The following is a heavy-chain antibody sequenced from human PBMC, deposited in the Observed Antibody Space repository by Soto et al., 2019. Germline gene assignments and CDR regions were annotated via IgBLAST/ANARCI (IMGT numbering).Heavy chain of an antibody. CDR2: IIPFFGTA. J-gene: IGHJ4*02. V-gene: IGHV1-69*13. D-gene: IGHD3-16*01. Sequence: ASVKVSCKTSGGTFSTFGISWVRQAPGQGLEWMGGIIPFFGTAEYSKKFEDRITITADESTNTVYMDLRSLTAEDTAIYYCARTAPMDAGDKYYYDFWGQGALVTVPS. CDR1: GGTFSTFG. CDR3: ARTAPMDAGDKYYYDF.